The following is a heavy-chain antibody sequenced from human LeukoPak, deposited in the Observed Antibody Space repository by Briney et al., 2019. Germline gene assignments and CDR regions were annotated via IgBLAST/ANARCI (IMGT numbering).Heavy chain of an antibody. CDR3: ARGLYYIDV. Sequence: PGGSLRLSCAASGFTFSTHTMAWVRQAPGKGLEWVSYISGSTSVIYYADSAKGRFTISRDNAKNSLYLQMNSLRTEDTAIYYCARGLYYIDVWGNGTAVTVS. CDR1: GFTFSTHT. J-gene: IGHJ6*03. V-gene: IGHV3-48*01. CDR2: ISGSTSVI.